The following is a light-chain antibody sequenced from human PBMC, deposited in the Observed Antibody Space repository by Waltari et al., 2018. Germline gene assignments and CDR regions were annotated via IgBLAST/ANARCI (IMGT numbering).Light chain of an antibody. J-gene: IGKJ4*01. CDR3: QEYDSLPVT. CDR1: QIVKNN. Sequence: DIHMTQSPSSLSSSVGDRVTITCRASQIVKNNLAWYQQAPGKAPKVLIHKASRLESGAPSRFSGSGYGTEFTLTISSLQPDDFATYYCQEYDSLPVTFGGGTKVEI. CDR2: KAS. V-gene: IGKV1-5*03.